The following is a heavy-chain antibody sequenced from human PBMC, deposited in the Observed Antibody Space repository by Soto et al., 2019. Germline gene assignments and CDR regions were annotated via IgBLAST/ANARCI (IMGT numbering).Heavy chain of an antibody. CDR2: ISGSGGST. CDR3: AKYTYYYGSGNYYYGMDV. J-gene: IGHJ6*02. Sequence: GGSLRLSCAASGFTFSSYAMSWVRQAPGKGLEWVSAISGSGGSTYYADSVKGRFTISRDNSKNTLYLQMNSLRAEDTAVYYCAKYTYYYGSGNYYYGMDVWGQGTKVTVSS. CDR1: GFTFSSYA. V-gene: IGHV3-23*01. D-gene: IGHD3-10*01.